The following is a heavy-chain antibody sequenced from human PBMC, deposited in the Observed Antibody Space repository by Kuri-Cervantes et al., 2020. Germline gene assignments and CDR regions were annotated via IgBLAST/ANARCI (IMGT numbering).Heavy chain of an antibody. J-gene: IGHJ6*02. CDR2: IWYDGSNK. CDR3: ARFTTRLWHGMDV. CDR1: GFTFSSYG. D-gene: IGHD4/OR15-4a*01. Sequence: GGSLRLSCAASGFTFSSYGMHWVRQAPGKGLEWVAVIWYDGSNKYYADSVKGRFTISRDNSKNTLYLQMNSLRAEDTAVYYCARFTTRLWHGMDVWGQGTTVTVSS. V-gene: IGHV3-33*01.